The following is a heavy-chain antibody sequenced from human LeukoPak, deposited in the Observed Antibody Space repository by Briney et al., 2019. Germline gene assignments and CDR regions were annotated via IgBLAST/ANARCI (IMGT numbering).Heavy chain of an antibody. CDR2: MNPNSGNT. J-gene: IGHJ4*02. V-gene: IGHV1-8*02. D-gene: IGHD6-19*01. CDR1: GYTFTSYY. CDR3: ARGDHFREYSSGWYATPSDY. Sequence: GASVKVSCKASGYTFTSYYMHWVRQAPGQGLEWMGWMNPNSGNTGYAQKFQGRVTMTRNTSISTAYMELSSLRSEDTAVYYCARGDHFREYSSGWYATPSDYWGQGTLVTVSS.